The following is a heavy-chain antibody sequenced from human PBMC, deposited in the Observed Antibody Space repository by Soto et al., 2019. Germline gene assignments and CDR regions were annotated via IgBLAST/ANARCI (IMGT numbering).Heavy chain of an antibody. Sequence: LDTLFLTSSVSGGSISNYHWNCIRQSPGKGLEWIGYIYSSGSTHYNPSLQNRVTISIDTSKNQVSLKVNSVTAADTAVYYCARDHPHSYGVYYFDYWGQG. J-gene: IGHJ4*02. D-gene: IGHD5-18*01. CDR3: ARDHPHSYGVYYFDY. V-gene: IGHV4-59*01. CDR1: GGSISNYH. CDR2: IYSSGST.